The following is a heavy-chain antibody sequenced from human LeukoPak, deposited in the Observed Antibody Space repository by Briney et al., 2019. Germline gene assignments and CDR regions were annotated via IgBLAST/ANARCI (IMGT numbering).Heavy chain of an antibody. CDR3: ARESLLDNYCSSTSCNPDY. D-gene: IGHD2-2*01. V-gene: IGHV1-46*01. Sequence: ASVKVSCEASGYTFTSYYMHWVRQAPGQGLEWMGIINPSGGSTSYAQKFQGRVTMTRDTSTSTVYMELSSLRSEDTAVYYCARESLLDNYCSSTSCNPDYWGQGTLVTVSS. CDR2: INPSGGST. J-gene: IGHJ4*02. CDR1: GYTFTSYY.